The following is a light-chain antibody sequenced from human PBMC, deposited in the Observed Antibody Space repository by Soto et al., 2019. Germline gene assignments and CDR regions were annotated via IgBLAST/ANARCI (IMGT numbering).Light chain of an antibody. CDR3: QQYNSFSLT. CDR2: GAS. Sequence: GARVAITCRASQSISTWLAWYQQKPGKAPKLLIDGASRLESGVPPRFSGGGSGTEFTLTISSLQRDDFGIYYCQQYNSFSLTFGQGTRLEIK. CDR1: QSISTW. V-gene: IGKV1-5*01. J-gene: IGKJ5*01.